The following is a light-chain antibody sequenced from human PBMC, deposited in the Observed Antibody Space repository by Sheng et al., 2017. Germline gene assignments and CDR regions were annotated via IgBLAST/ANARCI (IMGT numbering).Light chain of an antibody. Sequence: DIQMTQSPSSLSASVGDRVTITCRASQGISNYLAWFQQKPGKAPKLLMYDISSLETGVPSRFSGSGSGTEFTLTISSLQPDDFATYYCQQYNSYSPPTFGGGTKVEIK. CDR1: QGISNY. J-gene: IGKJ4*01. V-gene: IGKV1-16*01. CDR2: DIS. CDR3: QQYNSYSPPT.